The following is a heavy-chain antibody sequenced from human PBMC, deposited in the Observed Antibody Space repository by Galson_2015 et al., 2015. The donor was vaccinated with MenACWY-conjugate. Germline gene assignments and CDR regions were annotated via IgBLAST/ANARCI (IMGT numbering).Heavy chain of an antibody. J-gene: IGHJ3*02. CDR2: VNHSGSA. V-gene: IGHV4-34*01. CDR1: GGSFSGYY. D-gene: IGHD5-12*01. Sequence: SETLSLTCTVYGGSFSGYYWNWIRQPPGKGLEWIGEVNHSGSATYNPSLKSRVTISLDTSKDQFSLKVISLTAADTAVYYCATTNREEWLRWGDAFDIWGQGTMVTVSS. CDR3: ATTNREEWLRWGDAFDI.